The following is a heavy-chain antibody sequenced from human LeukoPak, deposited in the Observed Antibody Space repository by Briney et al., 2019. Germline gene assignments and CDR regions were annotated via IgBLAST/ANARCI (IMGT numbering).Heavy chain of an antibody. J-gene: IGHJ4*02. D-gene: IGHD3-22*01. CDR2: IYYSGST. V-gene: IGHV4-31*03. CDR3: ARGDSSLGLFRTSYYFDY. Sequence: SETLSLTCTVSGVSISSGGYYWSWIRQHPGKGLEWIGYIYYSGSTYYNPSLKSRVTISVDTSKNQFSLKLSSVTAADTAVYYCARGDSSLGLFRTSYYFDYWGQGTLVTVSS. CDR1: GVSISSGGYY.